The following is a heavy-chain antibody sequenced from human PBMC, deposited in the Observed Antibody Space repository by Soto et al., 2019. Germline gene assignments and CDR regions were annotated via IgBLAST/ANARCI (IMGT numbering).Heavy chain of an antibody. D-gene: IGHD2-2*01. J-gene: IGHJ6*02. CDR2: INAGNGNT. V-gene: IGHV1-3*01. CDR1: GYTFTSYA. Sequence: QVQLVQSGAEVKKPGASVKVSCKASGYTFTSYAMHWVRQAPGQRLEWMGWINAGNGNTKYSQKFQGRVTITRDTSGSTAYMELSSLRFEDTAVYYCARDGCSSTSRYWAYYGMDVWGQGTTVTVSS. CDR3: ARDGCSSTSRYWAYYGMDV.